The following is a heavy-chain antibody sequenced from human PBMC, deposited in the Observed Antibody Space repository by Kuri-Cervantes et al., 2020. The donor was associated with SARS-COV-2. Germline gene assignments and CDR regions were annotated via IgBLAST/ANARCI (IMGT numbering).Heavy chain of an antibody. CDR1: GFTVSSNY. CDR2: ISASGRTT. CDR3: AKDRGEQWPIYYFDY. V-gene: IGHV3-23*01. J-gene: IGHJ4*02. D-gene: IGHD3-10*01. Sequence: GESLKISCAASGFTVSSNYMSWVRQAPGKGLEWVAAISASGRTTHYGDSVKGHFTISRDNSKNTLYLQMDSLRAEDTAVYYCAKDRGEQWPIYYFDYWGQGALVTVSS.